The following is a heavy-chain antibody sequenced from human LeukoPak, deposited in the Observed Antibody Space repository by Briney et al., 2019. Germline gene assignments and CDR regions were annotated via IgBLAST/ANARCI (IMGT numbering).Heavy chain of an antibody. CDR3: VSYYGSGPFYYYYYMDV. Sequence: GGSLRLSCAASGFTFSSYSMNWVRQAPGKGQEWVSSISSSSSYIYYADSVKGRFTISRDNAKNSLYLQMNSLRAEDTAVYYCVSYYGSGPFYYYYYMDVWGKGTTVTVSS. D-gene: IGHD3-10*01. CDR2: ISSSSSYI. CDR1: GFTFSSYS. V-gene: IGHV3-21*01. J-gene: IGHJ6*03.